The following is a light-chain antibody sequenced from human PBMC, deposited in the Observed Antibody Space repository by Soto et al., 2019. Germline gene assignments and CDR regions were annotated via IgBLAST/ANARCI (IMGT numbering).Light chain of an antibody. CDR1: QTISSW. CDR3: QHLNSYPIT. J-gene: IGKJ5*01. CDR2: MAS. Sequence: DIQMTQSPSTLSASVGDRVTITCRASQTISSWLARYQQKPGKVPKLLIYMASGLHSGVPSRFSGSGSGTDFTLTISSLQPEDFATYYCQHLNSYPITFGQGTRLEIK. V-gene: IGKV1-5*03.